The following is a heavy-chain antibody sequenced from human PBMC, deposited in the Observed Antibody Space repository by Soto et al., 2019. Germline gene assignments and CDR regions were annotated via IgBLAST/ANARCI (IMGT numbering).Heavy chain of an antibody. CDR2: IYHDGST. CDR1: GDSVSSDSYY. V-gene: IGHV4-61*01. J-gene: IGHJ5*02. D-gene: IGHD3-3*01. Sequence: PSETLSLTCSVSGDSVSSDSYYWAWIRQPPGEGLEWIGHIYHDGSTSYNPSLQNRVTMSINTSKNQFSLKLSSVTAADTAVYYCAREGGVLRLSNWLDPWGQGTLVTVS. CDR3: AREGGVLRLSNWLDP.